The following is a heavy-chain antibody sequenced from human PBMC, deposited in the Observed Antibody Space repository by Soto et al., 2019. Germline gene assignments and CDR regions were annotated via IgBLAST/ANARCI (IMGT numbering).Heavy chain of an antibody. CDR2: INHSGST. J-gene: IGHJ6*02. D-gene: IGHD3-10*01. CDR1: GGSFSGYY. Sequence: SETLSLTCAVYGGSFSGYYWSWIRQPPGKGLEWIGEINHSGSTNYNPSLKSRVTISVDTSRNQFSLKLSSVTAADTAVYYCARGLRGSGSYYKGYYYYYYGMDVWGQGTTVTVSS. V-gene: IGHV4-34*01. CDR3: ARGLRGSGSYYKGYYYYYYGMDV.